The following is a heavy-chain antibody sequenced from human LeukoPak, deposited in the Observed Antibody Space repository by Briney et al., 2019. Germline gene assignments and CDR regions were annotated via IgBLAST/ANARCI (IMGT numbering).Heavy chain of an antibody. V-gene: IGHV3-21*01. CDR1: GFTFSSYS. Sequence: GGSLRLSCAASGFTFSSYSINWVRQAPGKGLEWVSFITGNSNEIYYADSVKGRFTIFRDNAKNSLYLQMNSLRVAATAVYYCPRERISGSGSIDYCGQRTLVTVSS. CDR2: ITGNSNEI. D-gene: IGHD3-10*01. J-gene: IGHJ4*02. CDR3: PRERISGSGSIDY.